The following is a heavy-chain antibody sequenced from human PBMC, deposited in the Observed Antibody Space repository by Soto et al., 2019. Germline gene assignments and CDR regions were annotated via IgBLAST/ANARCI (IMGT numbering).Heavy chain of an antibody. CDR2: SVAASGNT. CDR1: DYAFSAYG. Sequence: QGQLVQSGAEVTKPGASVKVSCKTSDYAFSAYGLSGVRQAPGQGLQWMGWSVAASGNTVYAQDFQGRVTVTTDRSTNTGYMELRSLTSDDTALYYCARVAGSGSGSRHFDTWGQGTLVTVSS. D-gene: IGHD3-10*01. CDR3: ARVAGSGSGSRHFDT. V-gene: IGHV1-18*01. J-gene: IGHJ4*02.